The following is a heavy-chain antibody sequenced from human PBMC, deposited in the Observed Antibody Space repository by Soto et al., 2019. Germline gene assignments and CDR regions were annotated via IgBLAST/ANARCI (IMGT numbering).Heavy chain of an antibody. CDR3: AKDSGWFGELFRHFDY. V-gene: IGHV3-23*01. CDR2: ISGSGGST. Sequence: PGGSLRLSCAASGFTFSSYAMSWVRQAPGKGLEWVSAISGSGGSTYYADSVKGRFTISRDNSKNTLYLQMNSLRAEDTVVYYCAKDSGWFGELFRHFDYWGQGTLVTVSS. J-gene: IGHJ4*02. D-gene: IGHD3-10*01. CDR1: GFTFSSYA.